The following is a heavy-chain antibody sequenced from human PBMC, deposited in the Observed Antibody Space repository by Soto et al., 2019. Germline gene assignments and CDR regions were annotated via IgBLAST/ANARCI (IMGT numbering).Heavy chain of an antibody. D-gene: IGHD3-16*01. CDR1: GGSISSGGYS. CDR3: ARDSTWGDFDL. J-gene: IGHJ2*01. Sequence: QVQLQESGPGLVKPSQTLSLTCTVSGGSISSGGYSWSWNRRHPGKGLGWIGYIYYSGSTYYNPSLKSRVTISVDTSKNQFSLKLSSVTAADTAVYYCARDSTWGDFDLWGRGTLVTVSS. CDR2: IYYSGST. V-gene: IGHV4-31*03.